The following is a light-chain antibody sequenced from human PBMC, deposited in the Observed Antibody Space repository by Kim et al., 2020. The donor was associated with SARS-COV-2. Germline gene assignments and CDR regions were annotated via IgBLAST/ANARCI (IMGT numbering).Light chain of an antibody. CDR1: YSNIGTGYD. CDR3: HSYYNNVRAWV. J-gene: IGLJ3*02. V-gene: IGLV1-40*01. Sequence: QSVLTQPPSVSGAPGQRVSISCTGSYSNIGTGYDVHWYQQLPGTAPRLLIYGNSNRPSGVPDRISGSKSGTSASLDISGLQTEDEADYYCHSYYNNVRAWVSGGGTQLTVL. CDR2: GNS.